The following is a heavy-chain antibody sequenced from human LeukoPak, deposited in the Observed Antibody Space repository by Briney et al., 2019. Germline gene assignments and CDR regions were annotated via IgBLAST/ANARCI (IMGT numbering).Heavy chain of an antibody. D-gene: IGHD3-9*01. CDR3: ARDMTGYYRGWFDP. V-gene: IGHV1-18*01. J-gene: IGHJ5*02. CDR2: ISVYHGNT. Sequence: ASVKVSCKSSGYTFTSHGISWVRQAPGQGLEWMGWISVYHGNTNYAQKFQGRVTLTTETSTSTAYMELRSLRSDDTAVYYCARDMTGYYRGWFDPWGQGTLVTVSS. CDR1: GYTFTSHG.